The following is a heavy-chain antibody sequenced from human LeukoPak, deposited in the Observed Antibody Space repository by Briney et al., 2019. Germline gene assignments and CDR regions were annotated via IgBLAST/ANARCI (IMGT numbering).Heavy chain of an antibody. V-gene: IGHV4-4*02. CDR2: IYHSGST. CDR1: GGSISSSNW. J-gene: IGHJ2*01. Sequence: PSETLSLTCAVSGGSISSSNWWSWVRQPPGKGLEWIGEIYHSGSTNYNPSLKSRVTISVDTSKNQFSLKLSSVTAADTAVYYCARETYSYGFDKRYFDLWGRGTLVTVSS. D-gene: IGHD5-18*01. CDR3: ARETYSYGFDKRYFDL.